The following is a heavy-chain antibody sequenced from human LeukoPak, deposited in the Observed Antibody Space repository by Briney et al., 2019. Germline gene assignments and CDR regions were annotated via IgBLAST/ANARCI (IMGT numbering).Heavy chain of an antibody. D-gene: IGHD6-6*01. CDR3: ARGVAYSSSSWALYYFDY. CDR1: GGSISSYY. Sequence: SETLSLTCTVSGGSISSYYWSWIRQPPGKGLEWIGYIYYSGSTNYNPSLKSRVTISVDTSKNQFSLKLSSVIAADTAVYYCARGVAYSSSSWALYYFDYWGQGTLVTVSS. J-gene: IGHJ4*02. V-gene: IGHV4-59*01. CDR2: IYYSGST.